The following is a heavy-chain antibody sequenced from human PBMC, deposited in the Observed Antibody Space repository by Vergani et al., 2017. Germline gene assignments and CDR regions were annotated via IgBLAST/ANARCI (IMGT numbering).Heavy chain of an antibody. J-gene: IGHJ4*02. CDR1: GGSITSSSYY. Sequence: QLHLQESGPGLVKPSETLSLTCTVSGGSITSSSYYWGWIRQPPGKGLEWIGNIYHSGGAYYNPSLKGRVTMSVDTSKNQFSLKLSSVTAADTAVYYCARDRGNFDYWGQGTLVTVSS. CDR2: IYHSGGA. CDR3: ARDRGNFDY. D-gene: IGHD1-26*01. V-gene: IGHV4-39*07.